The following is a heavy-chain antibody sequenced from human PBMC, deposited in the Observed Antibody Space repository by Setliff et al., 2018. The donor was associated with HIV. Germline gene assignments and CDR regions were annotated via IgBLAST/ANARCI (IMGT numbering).Heavy chain of an antibody. Sequence: ASVKVSCKASGYTFTNYAIHWVRQAHGQRLEWMGWISAYNGNTNYAQKLQDRVTMTTDTSTGTAYMELRSLRSDDTAVYYCARILVGVDDAFDIWGQGTMVTVSS. V-gene: IGHV1-18*01. CDR3: ARILVGVDDAFDI. J-gene: IGHJ3*02. D-gene: IGHD1-26*01. CDR2: ISAYNGNT. CDR1: GYTFTNYA.